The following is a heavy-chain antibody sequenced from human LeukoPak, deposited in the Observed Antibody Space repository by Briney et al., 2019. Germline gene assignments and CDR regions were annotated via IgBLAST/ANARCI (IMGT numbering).Heavy chain of an antibody. CDR3: ARSIAAAPARYFDY. D-gene: IGHD6-13*01. CDR2: IIPIFGTA. Sequence: SVKVSSKASGGTFSSYAISWVRQAPGQGLEWMGGIIPIFGTANYAQKFQGRVTITTDESTSTAYMELSSLRSEDTAVYYCARSIAAAPARYFDYWGQGTLVTVSS. V-gene: IGHV1-69*05. J-gene: IGHJ4*02. CDR1: GGTFSSYA.